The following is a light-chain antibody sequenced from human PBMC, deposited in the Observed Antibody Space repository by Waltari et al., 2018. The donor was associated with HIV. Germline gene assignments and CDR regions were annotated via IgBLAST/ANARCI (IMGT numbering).Light chain of an antibody. CDR1: QDITNY. V-gene: IGKV1-33*01. Sequence: DIQMTQSPSSLSASVGDRVTITCQASQDITNYLNWYQQKPRKAPKLLIYDASNLETGVPSRFSGSGSGTDFTFTISSLQPEDIATYYCQQYHDVPPTFGQGTRLEIK. J-gene: IGKJ5*01. CDR2: DAS. CDR3: QQYHDVPPT.